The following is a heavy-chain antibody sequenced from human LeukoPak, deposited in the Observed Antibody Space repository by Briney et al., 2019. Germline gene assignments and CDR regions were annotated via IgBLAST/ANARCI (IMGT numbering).Heavy chain of an antibody. D-gene: IGHD1-26*01. CDR1: GFTFSSYW. CDR2: INSDGSST. J-gene: IGHJ3*02. Sequence: GGSLRLSCAASGFTFSSYWMHWVRQAPGKGLVWVSRINSDGSSTSYADSVKGRFTISRDNAKNTLYLQMNSLRAEDTAVYYCAREGWELLEGRAFDIWGQGTMVTVSS. CDR3: AREGWELLEGRAFDI. V-gene: IGHV3-74*01.